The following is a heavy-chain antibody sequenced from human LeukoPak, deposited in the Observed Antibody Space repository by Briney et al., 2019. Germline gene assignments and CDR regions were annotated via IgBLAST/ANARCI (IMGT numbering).Heavy chain of an antibody. Sequence: ASVNVSCKASVCTFSSYAIGWVRQARGQGLEWMGGIIPIFGTANYAQKFQGRVTITAEETTSTAYIQLNSLRSDDTAVYYCARDGRTYYFDYWDQGTLVTVSS. CDR2: IIPIFGTA. D-gene: IGHD1-1*01. V-gene: IGHV1-69*13. CDR1: VCTFSSYA. CDR3: ARDGRTYYFDY. J-gene: IGHJ4*02.